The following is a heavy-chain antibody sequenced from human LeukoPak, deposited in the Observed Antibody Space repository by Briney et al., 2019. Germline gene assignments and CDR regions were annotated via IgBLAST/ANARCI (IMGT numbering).Heavy chain of an antibody. CDR3: PQHHPAEVFDS. J-gene: IGHJ4*02. CDR1: RFTFSIYA. CDR2: LSSSGGST. V-gene: IGHV3-23*01. Sequence: GGALRLSCAASRFTFSIYAMTGVRQAPGKGLEGVSILSSSGGSTYYADSVKGRSTIYRYNSKNTLHLQMNSLTAEDTPVYNCPQHHPAEVFDSSGQGAPVTASS.